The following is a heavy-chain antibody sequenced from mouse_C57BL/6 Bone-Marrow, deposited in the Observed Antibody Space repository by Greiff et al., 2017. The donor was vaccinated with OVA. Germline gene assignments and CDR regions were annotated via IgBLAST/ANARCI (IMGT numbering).Heavy chain of an antibody. J-gene: IGHJ2*01. CDR3: AKWDYYGSPYFDY. CDR1: GYTFTDYY. Sequence: EVQLQQSGPELVKPGASVKISCKASGYTFTDYYMNWVKQSHGKSLEWIGDINPNNGGTSYNQKFKGKATLTVDKSSSTAYMELRSLTSEDSAVYYCAKWDYYGSPYFDYWGQGTTLTVSS. CDR2: INPNNGGT. V-gene: IGHV1-26*01. D-gene: IGHD1-1*01.